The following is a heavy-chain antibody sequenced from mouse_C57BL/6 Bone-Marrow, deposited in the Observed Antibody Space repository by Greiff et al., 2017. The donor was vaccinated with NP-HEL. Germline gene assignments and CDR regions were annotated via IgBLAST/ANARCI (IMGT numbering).Heavy chain of an antibody. CDR2: ISSGGSYT. Sequence: EVKVVESGGDLVKPGGSLKLSCAASGFTFSSYGMSWVRQTPDKRLEWVATISSGGSYTYYPDSVKGRFTISRDNAKNTLYLQMSSLKSEDTAMYYCARLYDYDGYFDVGGTGTTVTVSS. CDR1: GFTFSSYG. V-gene: IGHV5-6*01. D-gene: IGHD2-4*01. CDR3: ARLYDYDGYFDV. J-gene: IGHJ1*03.